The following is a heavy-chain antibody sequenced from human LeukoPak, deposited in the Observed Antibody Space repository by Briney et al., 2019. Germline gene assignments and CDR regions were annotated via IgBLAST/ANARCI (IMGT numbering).Heavy chain of an antibody. Sequence: GGSLRLSCAASGFTFSVAGMHWVRQAPGKGLEWVSAIIGNGGSTYYTDSVQGRFTISRGNSKNTLYLQMNSLRAEDTGVYYCAKRTCSGSTCYPLDSWGQGTLVTVSS. CDR2: IIGNGGST. J-gene: IGHJ4*02. CDR3: AKRTCSGSTCYPLDS. CDR1: GFTFSVAG. D-gene: IGHD2-15*01. V-gene: IGHV3-23*01.